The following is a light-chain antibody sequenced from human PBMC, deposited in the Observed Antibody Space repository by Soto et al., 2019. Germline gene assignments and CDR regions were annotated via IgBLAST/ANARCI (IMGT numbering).Light chain of an antibody. V-gene: IGLV1-47*02. J-gene: IGLJ2*01. CDR1: SSNIGSNY. Sequence: QSVLTQPPSASGTPGQRVTISCSGSSSNIGSNYVYWYQQLPGTAPNLLIYSNNQRPSGVPARFSGSKSGSSASLSISGLRSADEADYYCASWDDSLSGVVFGGGTKLTVL. CDR3: ASWDDSLSGVV. CDR2: SNN.